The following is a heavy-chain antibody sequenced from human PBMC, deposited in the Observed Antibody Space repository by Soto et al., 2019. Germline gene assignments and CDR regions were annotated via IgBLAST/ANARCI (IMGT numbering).Heavy chain of an antibody. CDR1: GFTFSTYS. Sequence: GGSLRLSCAASGFTFSTYSMNWVRQAPGKGQEWVSSISSSSSYIYYADSVKGRFTISRDNANNSLYLQMNSLRAEDTVVYYCARYDSSGYYWPYYYYGMDVWGQGTTVTVSS. J-gene: IGHJ6*02. V-gene: IGHV3-21*01. CDR2: ISSSSSYI. CDR3: ARYDSSGYYWPYYYYGMDV. D-gene: IGHD3-22*01.